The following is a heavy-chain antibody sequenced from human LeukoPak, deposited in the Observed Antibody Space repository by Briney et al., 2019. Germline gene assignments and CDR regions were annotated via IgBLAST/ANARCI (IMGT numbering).Heavy chain of an antibody. J-gene: IGHJ4*02. Sequence: GGSLRLSCAASGFTFSTYGMCWVRQAPGKGLEWLSYISGSSSAINYADSVKGRFTISRDNAKNSLFLQMNSLRAEDTAVYYCATYSGYDRIFAYWGQGTLVTVSS. CDR3: ATYSGYDRIFAY. D-gene: IGHD5-12*01. V-gene: IGHV3-48*01. CDR2: ISGSSSAI. CDR1: GFTFSTYG.